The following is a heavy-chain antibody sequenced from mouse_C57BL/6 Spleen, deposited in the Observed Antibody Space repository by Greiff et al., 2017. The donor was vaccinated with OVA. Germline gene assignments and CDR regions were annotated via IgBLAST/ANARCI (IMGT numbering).Heavy chain of an antibody. J-gene: IGHJ1*03. V-gene: IGHV1-64*01. CDR2: IHPNSGST. CDR3: ARSGSRNWYFDV. CDR1: GYTFTSYW. D-gene: IGHD1-1*01. Sequence: QVQLQQPGAELVKPGASVKLSCKASGYTFTSYWMHWVKQRPGQGLEWIGMIHPNSGSTNYNEKFKSKATLTVDKSSSTAYMQLSSLTSEDSAVYYCARSGSRNWYFDVWGTGTTVTVSS.